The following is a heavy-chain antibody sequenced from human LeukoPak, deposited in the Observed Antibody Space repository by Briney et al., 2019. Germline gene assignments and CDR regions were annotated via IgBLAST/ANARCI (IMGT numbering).Heavy chain of an antibody. D-gene: IGHD6-13*01. CDR1: GFTFSSYA. Sequence: GGSLRLSCAASGFTFSSYAMHWVRQAPGKGLEWVAVISYDGSTKGRFTISRDNSKNTLYLQMNSLRAEDTAVYYCAREGDSPYYFDYWGQGTLVTVSS. CDR3: AREGDSPYYFDY. J-gene: IGHJ4*02. V-gene: IGHV3-30-3*01. CDR2: ISYDGST.